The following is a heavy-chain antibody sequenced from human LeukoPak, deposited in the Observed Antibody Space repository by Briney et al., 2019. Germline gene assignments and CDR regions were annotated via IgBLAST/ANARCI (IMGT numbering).Heavy chain of an antibody. CDR3: ARTPQIAARPYYFDS. CDR1: GGSFSRYY. D-gene: IGHD6-6*01. CDR2: INHRGST. J-gene: IGHJ4*02. Sequence: PSETLSPTCAVYGGSFSRYYWSWIRQPPGKGLEYIGEINHRGSTNYNPSLKSRVTVSIDTSKNQFSLNLTSVTAADTAVYYCARTPQIAARPYYFDSWGQGTLVTVSS. V-gene: IGHV4-34*01.